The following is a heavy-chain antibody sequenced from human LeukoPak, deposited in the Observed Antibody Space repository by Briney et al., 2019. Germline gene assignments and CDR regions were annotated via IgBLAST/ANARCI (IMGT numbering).Heavy chain of an antibody. Sequence: ASVKDSCKASGYTFSDYYMHWVRPAPGQGREWMGWINPNRGDTHYAQMFQGRVTMTRDTSINAAYMELRRVRSDDTAVYYCAKTAQYSSAWFTGCFDYWGQGSLVTVSS. J-gene: IGHJ4*02. CDR1: GYTFSDYY. D-gene: IGHD4-11*01. CDR2: INPNRGDT. CDR3: AKTAQYSSAWFTGCFDY. V-gene: IGHV1-2*02.